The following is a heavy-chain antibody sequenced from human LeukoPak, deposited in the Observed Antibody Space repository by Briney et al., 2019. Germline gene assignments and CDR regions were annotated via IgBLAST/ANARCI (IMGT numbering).Heavy chain of an antibody. J-gene: IGHJ4*02. V-gene: IGHV4-59*01. CDR2: IYYSGST. CDR3: ARGNIVGATEYYFDY. Sequence: PSETLSLTCTVSGGSISSYYWSWIRQPPGKGLEWIGYIYYSGSTNYNPSLKSRVTISVDTSKNQFSLKLSSVTAADTAVYYCARGNIVGATEYYFDYWGQGTLVTVSS. CDR1: GGSISSYY. D-gene: IGHD1-26*01.